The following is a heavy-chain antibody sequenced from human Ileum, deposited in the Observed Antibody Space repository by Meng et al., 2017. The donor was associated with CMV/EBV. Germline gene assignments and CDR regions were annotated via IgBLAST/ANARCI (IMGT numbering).Heavy chain of an antibody. Sequence: YVGSFSGSYWSWIRQPPGKGLEWIGEINHSGSTNYNPSLKSRVTISVDTSKNQFSLKLSSVTAADTAVYYCARGRYCSSTSCCFDYWGQGTLVTVSS. D-gene: IGHD2-2*01. CDR2: INHSGST. J-gene: IGHJ4*02. CDR1: VGSFSGSY. V-gene: IGHV4-34*01. CDR3: ARGRYCSSTSCCFDY.